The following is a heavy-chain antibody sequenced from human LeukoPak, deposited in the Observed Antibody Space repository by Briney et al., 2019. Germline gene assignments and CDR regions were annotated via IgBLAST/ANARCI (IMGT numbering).Heavy chain of an antibody. CDR2: INHSGST. D-gene: IGHD3-10*01. CDR1: GGSFSGYY. V-gene: IGHV4-34*01. Sequence: PSETLSLTCAVYGGSFSGYYWSWIRQPPGKGLEWIGEINHSGSTNYNPSLKSRVTISVDTSKNQFSLKLSSVTAADTAVYYCARGYRGSGGFDYWGQGTLVTVSS. J-gene: IGHJ4*02. CDR3: ARGYRGSGGFDY.